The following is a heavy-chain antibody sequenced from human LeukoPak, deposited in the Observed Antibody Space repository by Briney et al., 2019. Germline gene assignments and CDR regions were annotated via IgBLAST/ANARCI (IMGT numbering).Heavy chain of an antibody. CDR3: ASGVWGSLYYFDY. V-gene: IGHV5-51*01. CDR1: GYTFTSYW. Sequence: GESLKISCKGSGYTFTSYWIGWVRQMPGRGLEWMGIIYPGDSDTRYSPSFQGQVTISADKSISTAYLQWSSLKASDTAMYYCASGVWGSLYYFDYWGQGTLVTVSS. J-gene: IGHJ4*02. CDR2: IYPGDSDT. D-gene: IGHD3-16*01.